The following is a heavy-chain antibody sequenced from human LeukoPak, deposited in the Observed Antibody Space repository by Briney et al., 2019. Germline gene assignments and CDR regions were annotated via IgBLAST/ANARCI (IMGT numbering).Heavy chain of an antibody. CDR1: GYTFTSYG. D-gene: IGHD1-26*01. CDR2: ISAYNGKT. V-gene: IGHV1-18*01. J-gene: IGHJ6*03. CDR3: ARVRVGAKGYYYYYMDV. Sequence: GASVKVSCKASGYTFTSYGISWVRQAPGQGLERMGWISAYNGKTNYAQKLQGRVTTTTDTSTSTAYVELRSLRSDDTAVYYCARVRVGAKGYYYYYMDVWGKGTTVTVSS.